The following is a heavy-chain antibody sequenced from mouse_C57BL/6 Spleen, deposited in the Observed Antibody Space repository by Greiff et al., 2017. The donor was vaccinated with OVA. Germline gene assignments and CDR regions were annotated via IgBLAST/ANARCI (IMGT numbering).Heavy chain of an antibody. Sequence: EVQLQQSGPELVKPGASVKISCKASGYTFTDYYMNWVKQSHGKSLEWIGDINPNNGGTSYNQKFKGKATLTVDKSSSTAYMELRSLTSEDSAVYYCARDPPWFAYWGQGTLVTVSA. CDR1: GYTFTDYY. CDR3: ARDPPWFAY. V-gene: IGHV1-26*01. CDR2: INPNNGGT. J-gene: IGHJ3*01.